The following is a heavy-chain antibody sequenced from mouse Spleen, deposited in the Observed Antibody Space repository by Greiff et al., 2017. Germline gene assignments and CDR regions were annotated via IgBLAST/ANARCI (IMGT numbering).Heavy chain of an antibody. Sequence: QVQLQQPGAELVRPGTSVKLSCKASGYTFTSYWMHWVKQRPGQGLEWIGVIDPSDSYTNYNQKFKGKATLTVDTSSSTAYMQLSSLTSEDSAVYYCARWDTTARRRYFDYWGQGTTLTVSS. J-gene: IGHJ2*01. CDR1: GYTFTSYW. CDR3: ARWDTTARRRYFDY. V-gene: IGHV1-59*01. D-gene: IGHD1-2*01. CDR2: IDPSDSYT.